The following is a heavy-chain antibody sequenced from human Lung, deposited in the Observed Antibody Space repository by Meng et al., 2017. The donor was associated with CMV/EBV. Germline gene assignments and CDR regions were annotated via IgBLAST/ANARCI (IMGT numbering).Heavy chain of an antibody. CDR3: AKYSAVGERLYYFDY. D-gene: IGHD2-21*01. Sequence: GGSLRLSCAASGLTFSSYGMSWVRQAPGKGLEWVSSIGATAGGTYYADSVKGRFTISRDNAKNTLYLQMNSLRAEDTAVYYCAKYSAVGERLYYFDYWGQGXLVT. V-gene: IGHV3-23*01. CDR2: IGATAGGT. J-gene: IGHJ4*02. CDR1: GLTFSSYG.